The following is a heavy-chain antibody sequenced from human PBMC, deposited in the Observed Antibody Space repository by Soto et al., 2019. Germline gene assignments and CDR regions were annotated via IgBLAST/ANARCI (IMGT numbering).Heavy chain of an antibody. CDR2: IKSKTDGGTT. J-gene: IGHJ4*02. V-gene: IGHV3-15*01. Sequence: GESLKISCAASGFTFSNAWMSWVRQAPGKGLEWDGRIKSKTDGGTTDYAEPVKGRFTISRDDSKNTLYLQMNSLKTEDTAVYYGTTGGAAVVTPNYWGQGTLVTVSS. D-gene: IGHD2-15*01. CDR3: TTGGAAVVTPNY. CDR1: GFTFSNAW.